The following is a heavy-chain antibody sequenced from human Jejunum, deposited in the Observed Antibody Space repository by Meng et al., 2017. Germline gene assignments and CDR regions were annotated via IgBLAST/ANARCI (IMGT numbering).Heavy chain of an antibody. J-gene: IGHJ5*02. CDR3: ARDIPPS. V-gene: IGHV3-74*01. CDR1: GFTFSSSW. CDR2: IHSDGSTK. Sequence: VQLGASGGALVQPGGSLGPSCAASGFTFSSSWMHWVRQVPGKGLVWVSRIHSDGSTKSYADSVKGRFSISRDNGKNTLYLQMNSLRAEDTGVYYCARDIPPSWGQGTLVTVSS.